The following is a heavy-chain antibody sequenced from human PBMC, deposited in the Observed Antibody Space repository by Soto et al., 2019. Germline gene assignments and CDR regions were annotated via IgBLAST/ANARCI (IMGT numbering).Heavy chain of an antibody. V-gene: IGHV3-30*18. J-gene: IGHJ4*01. Sequence: ESGGGVVQPGGSLRLSCAASGFIFSTYGMHWVRQVPGKGLEWVAHISYDGSNEHYADSVKGRFTVSRDNAKNTLSLQLTSLRSEDTDVYYCNKEYIVGTTWGYFESWGHGTLVKVST. CDR2: ISYDGSNE. CDR3: NKEYIVGTTWGYFES. D-gene: IGHD1-26*01. CDR1: GFIFSTYG.